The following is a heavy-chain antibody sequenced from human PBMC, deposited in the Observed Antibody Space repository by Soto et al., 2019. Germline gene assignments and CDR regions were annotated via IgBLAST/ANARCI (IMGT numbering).Heavy chain of an antibody. CDR3: ARGRYYDSSGYSPPYYFDY. Sequence: SVKVSCKASGGTFSSYAIIWVRQAHGQGLEWMGGIIPIFGTANYAQKFQGRVTITADESTSTAYMELSSLRSEDTAVYYCARGRYYDSSGYSPPYYFDYWGQGTLVTVSS. V-gene: IGHV1-69*13. J-gene: IGHJ4*02. CDR1: GGTFSSYA. D-gene: IGHD3-22*01. CDR2: IIPIFGTA.